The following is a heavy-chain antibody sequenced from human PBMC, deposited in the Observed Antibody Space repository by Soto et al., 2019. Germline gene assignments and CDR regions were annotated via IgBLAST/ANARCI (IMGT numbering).Heavy chain of an antibody. J-gene: IGHJ6*02. V-gene: IGHV1-69*01. Sequence: QVQLVQSGAEVKKPGSSVKVSCKASGGTFSSYAISWVRQAPGQWLEWMGGIIPIFGTANYAQKFQGRITITADESTSPAYMELSSLRSEDTVVYYCARGRTIFGVVLYCYYGMDVWGQGPTVPVSS. CDR3: ARGRTIFGVVLYCYYGMDV. D-gene: IGHD3-3*01. CDR1: GGTFSSYA. CDR2: IIPIFGTA.